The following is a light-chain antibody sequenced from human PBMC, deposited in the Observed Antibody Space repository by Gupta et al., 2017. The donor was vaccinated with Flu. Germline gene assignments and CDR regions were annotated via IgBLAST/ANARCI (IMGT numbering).Light chain of an antibody. CDR2: KTS. V-gene: IGKV1-33*01. J-gene: IGKJ2*01. CDR1: QDIAEN. Sequence: DRLTSTSQTSQDIAENMNWNQLKPGKAPKLLIKKTSHLQTEVPSRYRGSGCGSDFTFTINGLQAEDVEAYFCLQYDTRPPYTFGQGTRVEI. CDR3: LQYDTRPPYT.